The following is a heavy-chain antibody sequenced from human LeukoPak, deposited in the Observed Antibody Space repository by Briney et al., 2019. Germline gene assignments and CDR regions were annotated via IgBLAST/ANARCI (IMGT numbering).Heavy chain of an antibody. Sequence: SETLSLTCTVSGTSITSYYWNWVRHAPGRGPEWIGYGHYSGNTKYNPPLKSRVTISVDTSKNQFSLRLSSVTAADTAVYFCAKWASDNRAFDLWGQGTLVTVSS. J-gene: IGHJ4*02. CDR3: AKWASDNRAFDL. CDR2: GHYSGNT. CDR1: GTSITSYY. D-gene: IGHD2-8*01. V-gene: IGHV4-59*08.